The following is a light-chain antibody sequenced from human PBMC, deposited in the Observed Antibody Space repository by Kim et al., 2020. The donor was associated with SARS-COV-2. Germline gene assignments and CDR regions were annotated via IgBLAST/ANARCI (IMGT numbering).Light chain of an antibody. CDR2: AKN. CDR1: SLRTFY. CDR3: NSRVTIRNHWV. V-gene: IGLV3-19*01. Sequence: SSELTQDPAMSVALGQTVRITCRGDSLRTFYPSWYQQKPGQAPLLVIYAKNYRPSGIPDRLAGSRSGNTASLTITGPQAEDEADYYCNSRVTIRNHWVFG. J-gene: IGLJ3*02.